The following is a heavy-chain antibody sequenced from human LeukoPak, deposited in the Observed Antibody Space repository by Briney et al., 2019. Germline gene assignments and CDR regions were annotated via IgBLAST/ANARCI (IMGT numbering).Heavy chain of an antibody. J-gene: IGHJ5*02. CDR1: GGSISSYY. D-gene: IGHD3-22*01. CDR3: ARDWGEYYYDSSGYYPAPGWFDP. CDR2: FYTSGST. Sequence: SETLSLTCTVSGGSISSYYWSWIRQPAAKGLEWIGRFYTSGSTNYNPSLKSRVTVSVDTSKNQFSVKLSSVTAADTAVYYCARDWGEYYYDSSGYYPAPGWFDPWGQGTLVTVSS. V-gene: IGHV4-4*07.